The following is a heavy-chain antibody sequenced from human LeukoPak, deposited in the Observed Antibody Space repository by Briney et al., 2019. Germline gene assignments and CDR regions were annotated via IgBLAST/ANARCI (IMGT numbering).Heavy chain of an antibody. Sequence: GGSLRLSCAASGFTFSSYAMRWVRQAPGKGLEWVANIDQDGGEQYYVDSVKGRFTISRDNSKNTLYLQMNSLRAEDTAVYYCARGGVGYSSSWSSLDYYYGMDVWGQGTTVTVSS. CDR2: IDQDGGEQ. V-gene: IGHV3-7*01. CDR1: GFTFSSYA. J-gene: IGHJ6*02. D-gene: IGHD6-13*01. CDR3: ARGGVGYSSSWSSLDYYYGMDV.